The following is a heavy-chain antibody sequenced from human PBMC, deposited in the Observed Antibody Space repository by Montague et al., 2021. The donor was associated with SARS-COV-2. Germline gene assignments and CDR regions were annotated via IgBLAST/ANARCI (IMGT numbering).Heavy chain of an antibody. CDR1: GGSISGYY. D-gene: IGHD3-9*01. Sequence: SETLSLTCTVSGGSISGYYWTWMWQPPGKGLEWIGYIYYSGSTNYNPSLKSRVTISIDTSKNQFSLKLSSVTAADTAVYYCARHALGYFDWLNEGYFDYWGQGTLVTVSS. CDR2: IYYSGST. J-gene: IGHJ4*02. V-gene: IGHV4-59*08. CDR3: ARHALGYFDWLNEGYFDY.